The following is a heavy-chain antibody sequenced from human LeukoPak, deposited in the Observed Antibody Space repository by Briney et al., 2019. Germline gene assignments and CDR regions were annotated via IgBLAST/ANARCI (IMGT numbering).Heavy chain of an antibody. CDR2: IRSKAYGGTT. Sequence: GGSLRLSXTASGFTFGDYAMSWVRQAPGKGLEWVGFIRSKAYGGTTEYAASVKGRFTISRDDSKSIAYLQMNSLKTEDTAVYYCTRDPYPLGYCSSTSCYPWGQGTLVTVSS. CDR3: TRDPYPLGYCSSTSCYP. J-gene: IGHJ5*02. V-gene: IGHV3-49*04. CDR1: GFTFGDYA. D-gene: IGHD2-2*01.